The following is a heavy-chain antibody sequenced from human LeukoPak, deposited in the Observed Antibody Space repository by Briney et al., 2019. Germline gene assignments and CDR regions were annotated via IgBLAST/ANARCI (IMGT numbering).Heavy chain of an antibody. V-gene: IGHV1-2*02. Sequence: ASVKVSCKASGYTFTGYYMHWVRQAPGQGLEWMGWINPNSGGTNYAQKFQGRVTMTRDTSISTAYMELSRLRSDDTAVYYCARADCSGGSCYGFDYWGQGTLVTASS. CDR1: GYTFTGYY. D-gene: IGHD2-15*01. CDR3: ARADCSGGSCYGFDY. J-gene: IGHJ4*02. CDR2: INPNSGGT.